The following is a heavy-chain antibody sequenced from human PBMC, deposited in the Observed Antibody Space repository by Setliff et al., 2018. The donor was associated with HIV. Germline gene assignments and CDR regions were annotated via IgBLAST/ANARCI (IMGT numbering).Heavy chain of an antibody. D-gene: IGHD6-13*01. CDR1: GASISSGDYH. CDR3: ARADSSSWFFATFDI. Sequence: ASETLSLTCAISGASISSGDYHWSWIRQPPGKGLEWIGYIYHSGSTHYNPSLNSRVAFSVDTSKNQFSLKLYSVTVADTAFYYCARADSSSWFFATFDIWGQGTMVTVSS. J-gene: IGHJ3*02. V-gene: IGHV4-30-4*01. CDR2: IYHSGST.